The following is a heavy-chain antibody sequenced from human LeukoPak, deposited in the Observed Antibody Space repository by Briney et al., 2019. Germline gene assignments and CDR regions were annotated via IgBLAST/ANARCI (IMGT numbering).Heavy chain of an antibody. CDR3: ARDLRKGYYYDSSGYAFDY. CDR2: ISSSSSYI. Sequence: HGGSLRLSCAASGFTFSSYSMNWVRQAPGKGLEWVSSISSSSSYIYYADSVKGRFTISRDNAKNSLYLQMNSLRAEDTAVYYCARDLRKGYYYDSSGYAFDYWGQGTLVTVSS. CDR1: GFTFSSYS. D-gene: IGHD3-22*01. J-gene: IGHJ4*02. V-gene: IGHV3-21*01.